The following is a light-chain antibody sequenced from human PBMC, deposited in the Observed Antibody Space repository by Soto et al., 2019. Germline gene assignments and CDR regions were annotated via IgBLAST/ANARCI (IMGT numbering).Light chain of an antibody. V-gene: IGKV3-20*01. J-gene: IGKJ2*02. CDR2: GAS. CDR3: HQYADSRT. CDR1: QTVWTNY. Sequence: EVVLTQSPGTLSLSPGERATLSCRASQTVWTNYLAWFHHRPGQAPRLVIYGASRRATGIPDRFTGSVSGTDFTLTISRLEPEDFGVYYCHQYADSRTFGQGNKLEIK.